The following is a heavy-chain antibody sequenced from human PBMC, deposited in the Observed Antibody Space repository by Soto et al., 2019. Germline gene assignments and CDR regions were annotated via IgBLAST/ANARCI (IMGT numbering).Heavy chain of an antibody. Sequence: QVQLVQSGAEVRKPGASVTVSCRSSGDSFNDYYIHWVRQAPGQGLEWMGWINPNSGVTKYAQKFQGWGSMTRDTSIRTVYMQLSSLRSDDTAVYYCARESGGATATLDYYYFYMDVRGTGTTVTVSS. CDR2: INPNSGVT. V-gene: IGHV1-2*04. D-gene: IGHD5-12*01. CDR1: GDSFNDYY. CDR3: ARESGGATATLDYYYFYMDV. J-gene: IGHJ6*03.